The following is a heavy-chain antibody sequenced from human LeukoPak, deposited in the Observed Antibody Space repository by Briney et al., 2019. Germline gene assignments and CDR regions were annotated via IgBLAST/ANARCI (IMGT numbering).Heavy chain of an antibody. V-gene: IGHV3-30*02. CDR2: IRYDGSNK. J-gene: IGHJ6*03. CDR3: AKRRGLELLYYYYMDV. D-gene: IGHD1-7*01. CDR1: GFTFSTYS. Sequence: GGSLRLSCAASGFTFSTYSMNWVRQAPGKGLEWVAFIRYDGSNKYYADSVKGRFTISRDNSKNTLYLQMNSLRAEDTAVYYCAKRRGLELLYYYYMDVWGKGTTVTVSS.